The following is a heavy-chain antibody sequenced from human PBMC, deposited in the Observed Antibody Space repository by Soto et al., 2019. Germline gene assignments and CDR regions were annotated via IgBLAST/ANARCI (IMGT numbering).Heavy chain of an antibody. D-gene: IGHD4-17*01. CDR2: INAGNGNT. V-gene: IGHV1-3*05. Sequence: QVQLVQSGAEEKKPGASVKVSCKASGYTFTSYAMHWVRQAPGQRLEWMGWINAGNGNTKYSQKFQGRVTITRDTSASTAYMELSSLRSEDTAVYYCASGYGGNSVRFDPWGQGTLVTVSS. J-gene: IGHJ5*02. CDR3: ASGYGGNSVRFDP. CDR1: GYTFTSYA.